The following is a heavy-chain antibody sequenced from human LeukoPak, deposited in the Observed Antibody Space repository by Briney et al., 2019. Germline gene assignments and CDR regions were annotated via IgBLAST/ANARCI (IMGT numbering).Heavy chain of an antibody. CDR3: ARNRHRNGMDV. V-gene: IGHV4-30-2*01. Sequence: SQTLSPTCAVSGGSISSGGYSWSWIRQPPGKGLEWIGYIYHSGSTYYNPSLKSRVTISVDRSKNQFSLKLSSVTAADTAVYYCARNRHRNGMDVWGQGTTVTVSS. CDR2: IYHSGST. CDR1: GGSISSGGYS. J-gene: IGHJ6*02. D-gene: IGHD1-14*01.